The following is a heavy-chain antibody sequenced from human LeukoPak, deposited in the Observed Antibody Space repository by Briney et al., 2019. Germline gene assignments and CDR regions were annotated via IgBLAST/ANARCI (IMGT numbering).Heavy chain of an antibody. CDR3: AKEDYVLGGWTGHYMDV. D-gene: IGHD3-16*01. J-gene: IGHJ6*03. CDR1: GFTFSNAW. V-gene: IGHV3-23*01. CDR2: ISGSGGST. Sequence: GGSLRLSCAASGFTFSNAWMSWVRQAPGKGLEWVSAISGSGGSTYYADSVKGRFTISRDNSKNTLYLQMNSLRAEDTAVYYCAKEDYVLGGWTGHYMDVWGKGTTVTVSS.